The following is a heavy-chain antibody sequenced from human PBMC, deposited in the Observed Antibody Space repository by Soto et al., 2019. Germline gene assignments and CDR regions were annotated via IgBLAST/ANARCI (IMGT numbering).Heavy chain of an antibody. CDR2: IYPGDSNT. Sequence: GESLKISCKGSGYSFTSYWIGWVRQMPGKGLEWKGIIYPGDSNTRYSPSFQGQVTISADKSISTAYLQWSSLKASDTAMYYCARPVSRAAAVVPYYFDYWGQGTLVTVSS. D-gene: IGHD6-13*01. CDR3: ARPVSRAAAVVPYYFDY. CDR1: GYSFTSYW. J-gene: IGHJ4*02. V-gene: IGHV5-51*01.